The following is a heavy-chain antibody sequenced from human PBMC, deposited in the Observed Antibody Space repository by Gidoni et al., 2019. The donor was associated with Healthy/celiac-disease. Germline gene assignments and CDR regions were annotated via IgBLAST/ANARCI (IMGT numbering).Heavy chain of an antibody. V-gene: IGHV3-30*01. CDR3: ARDRVTLAFDI. CDR2: ISYDGSNK. D-gene: IGHD2-21*02. Sequence: QVQLVESGGGVVQPGRSLRLSCAASGFTFSSYAMHWVRQAPGKGLEWVAVISYDGSNKYYADSVKGRFTISRDNSKNTLYLQMNSLRAEDTAVYYCARDRVTLAFDIWGQGTMVTVSS. J-gene: IGHJ3*02. CDR1: GFTFSSYA.